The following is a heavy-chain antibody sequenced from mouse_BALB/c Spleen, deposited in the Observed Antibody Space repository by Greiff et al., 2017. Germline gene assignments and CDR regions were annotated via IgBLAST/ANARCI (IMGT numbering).Heavy chain of an antibody. CDR3: ARQYGYEGYFDY. J-gene: IGHJ2*01. Sequence: EVQLVESGGDLVKPGGSLKLSCAASGFTFSSYGMSWVRQTPDKRLEWVATISSGGSYTYYPDSVKGRFTISRDNAKNTLYLQMSSLKSEDTAMYYCARQYGYEGYFDYWGQGTTLTVSS. CDR2: ISSGGSYT. D-gene: IGHD2-2*01. CDR1: GFTFSSYG. V-gene: IGHV5-6*01.